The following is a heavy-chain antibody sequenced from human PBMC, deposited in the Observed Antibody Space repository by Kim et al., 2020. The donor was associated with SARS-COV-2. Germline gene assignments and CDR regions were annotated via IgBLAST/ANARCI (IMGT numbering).Heavy chain of an antibody. CDR3: AKRSPIVGATTRYFDY. CDR2: IGSSSIGT. V-gene: IGHV3-23*01. D-gene: IGHD1-26*01. CDR1: GFTFSNYA. Sequence: GGSLRLSCAASGFTFSNYAMSWVRQAPVKGLEWVSVIGSSSIGTYYANSVKGRFTISRDNSKNTLYLQMNSLRAEDTAVYYCAKRSPIVGATTRYFDYWGQGTLVAVSS. J-gene: IGHJ4*02.